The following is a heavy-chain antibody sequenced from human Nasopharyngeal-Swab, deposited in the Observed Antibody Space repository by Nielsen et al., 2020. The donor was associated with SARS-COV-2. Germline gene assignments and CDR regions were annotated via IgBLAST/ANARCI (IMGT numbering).Heavy chain of an antibody. D-gene: IGHD4-23*01. Sequence: GESLKISCAASGFTFSSYAMHWVRQAPGKGLEWVAVISYDGSNKYYADSVKGRFTISRDNSKTTLYLQMNSLRAEDTAVYYCARDDTVVSPWSYYYYGMDVWGQGTTVTASS. CDR3: ARDDTVVSPWSYYYYGMDV. CDR1: GFTFSSYA. J-gene: IGHJ6*02. CDR2: ISYDGSNK. V-gene: IGHV3-30-3*01.